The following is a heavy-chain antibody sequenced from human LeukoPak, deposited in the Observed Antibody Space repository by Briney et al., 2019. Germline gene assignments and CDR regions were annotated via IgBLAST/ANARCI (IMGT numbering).Heavy chain of an antibody. Sequence: SETLSLTCAVHGGSFSGYYWSWIRQPPGKGLEWIGEINHSGSTNYNPSLKSRVTISVDTSKNQFSLKLSSVTAADTAVYYCARVRKVAYYDFWSGLNHDAFDIWGQGTMVTVSS. J-gene: IGHJ3*02. V-gene: IGHV4-34*01. CDR3: ARVRKVAYYDFWSGLNHDAFDI. CDR1: GGSFSGYY. D-gene: IGHD3-3*01. CDR2: INHSGST.